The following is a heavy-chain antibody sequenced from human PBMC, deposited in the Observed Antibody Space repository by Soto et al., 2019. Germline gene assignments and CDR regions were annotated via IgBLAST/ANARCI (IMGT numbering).Heavy chain of an antibody. CDR1: GGYTRSYY. J-gene: IGHJ6*02. V-gene: IGHV4-31*03. CDR3: AMWQPLTYYYGMDV. CDR2: IYYSGST. D-gene: IGHD2-21*01. Sequence: LSLTCTVSGGYTRSYYWSWIRQHPGKGLEWIGYIYYSGSTYYNPSLKSRVTISVDTSKNQFSLKLSSVTAADTAVYYCAMWQPLTYYYGMDVWGQGTTVTVSS.